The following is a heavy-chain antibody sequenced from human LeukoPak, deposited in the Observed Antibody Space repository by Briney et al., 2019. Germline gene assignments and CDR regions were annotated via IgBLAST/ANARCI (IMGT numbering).Heavy chain of an antibody. D-gene: IGHD6-13*01. J-gene: IGHJ4*02. V-gene: IGHV4-34*01. CDR3: ARAGSSSWTLSFDY. CDR2: ISHSGST. CDR1: GGSFSGYY. Sequence: SETLSLTCAVYGGSFSGYYWSWIRQPPGKGLEWIGEISHSGSTNYNPSLKSRVTISVDTSKNQFSLKLSSVTAADTAVYYCARAGSSSWTLSFDYWGQGTLVTVSS.